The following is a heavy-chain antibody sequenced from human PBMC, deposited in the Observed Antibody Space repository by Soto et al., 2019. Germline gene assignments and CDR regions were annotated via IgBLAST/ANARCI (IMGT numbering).Heavy chain of an antibody. V-gene: IGHV4-59*01. CDR1: GGSISSYY. CDR3: ARGRDRESYYYYYYMDV. CDR2: IYYSGST. J-gene: IGHJ6*03. Sequence: PSETLSLTCTVSGGSISSYYWSWIRQPPGKGLEWIGYIYYSGSTNYNPSLKSRVTISVDTSKNQFSLKLSSVTAADTAVYYCARGRDRESYYYYYYMDVWGKGTTVTVSS.